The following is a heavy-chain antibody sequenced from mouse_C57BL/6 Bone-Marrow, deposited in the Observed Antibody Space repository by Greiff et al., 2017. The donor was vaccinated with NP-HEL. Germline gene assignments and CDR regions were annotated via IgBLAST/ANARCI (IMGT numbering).Heavy chain of an antibody. CDR2: IYPRSGNT. CDR3: ARPYYYGSSSYAMDY. D-gene: IGHD1-1*01. Sequence: QVQLKESGAELARPGASVKLSCKASGYTFTSYGISWVKQRTGQGLEWIGEIYPRSGNTYYNEQVKGKATLTADKSTSTAYMELRSLTSEDSAVYFCARPYYYGSSSYAMDYWGQGTSVTVSS. V-gene: IGHV1-81*01. CDR1: GYTFTSYG. J-gene: IGHJ4*01.